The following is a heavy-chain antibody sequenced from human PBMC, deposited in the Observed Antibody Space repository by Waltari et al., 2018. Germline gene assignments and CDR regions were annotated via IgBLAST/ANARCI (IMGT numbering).Heavy chain of an antibody. Sequence: EVQLLESGGGLVQPGVSLRLSCSASGFTFSSYARSWVRQAPGKGLEWVSAISGSGGSTYYADSVKGRFTISRDNSKNTLYLQMNSLRAEDTAVYYCAKDPIVVVTAIFDYWGQGTLVTVSS. CDR3: AKDPIVVVTAIFDY. J-gene: IGHJ4*02. CDR2: ISGSGGST. V-gene: IGHV3-23*01. D-gene: IGHD2-21*02. CDR1: GFTFSSYA.